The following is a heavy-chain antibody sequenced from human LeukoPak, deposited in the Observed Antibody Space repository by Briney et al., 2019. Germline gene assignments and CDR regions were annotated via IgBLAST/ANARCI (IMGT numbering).Heavy chain of an antibody. CDR1: GFTFSSYA. J-gene: IGHJ3*02. V-gene: IGHV3-30*18. D-gene: IGHD3-22*01. CDR2: ISYDGSNK. CDR3: AKVPSYYYDSSGYYTDRAFDI. Sequence: GGSLRLSCVASGFTFSSYAMSWVRQAPGKGLEWVAVISYDGSNKYYADSVKGRFTISRDNSKNTLYLQMNSLRAEDTAVYYCAKVPSYYYDSSGYYTDRAFDIWGQGTMVTVSS.